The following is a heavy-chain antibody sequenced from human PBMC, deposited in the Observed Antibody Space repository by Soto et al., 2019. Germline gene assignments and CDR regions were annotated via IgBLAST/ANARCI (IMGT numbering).Heavy chain of an antibody. Sequence: GGSLRLSCAASGFTFSSYAMHWVRQAPGKGLEWVAVISYDGSSTYYADSVKGRFTISRDNSKNTLYMQMNSLRAEDTAVYYCARLLWSGNYWYYYFVMDVGGQGNTVS. CDR2: ISYDGSST. CDR1: GFTFSSYA. D-gene: IGHD3-3*01. J-gene: IGHJ6*02. CDR3: ARLLWSGNYWYYYFVMDV. V-gene: IGHV3-30-3*01.